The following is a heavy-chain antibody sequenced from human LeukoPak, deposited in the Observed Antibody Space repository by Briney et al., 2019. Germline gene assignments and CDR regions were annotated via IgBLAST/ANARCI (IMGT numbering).Heavy chain of an antibody. Sequence: PGGSLRLSCAASGFTFSQYWMSWVRQAPGKGLEWVANTNRDGSEKYYVDSVKGRFTISRDNAKNSLYLQMNSLRAEDTAVYYCAREGYCSSTGRAYFDYWGQGTLVTVSS. CDR1: GFTFSQYW. CDR3: AREGYCSSTGRAYFDY. D-gene: IGHD2-2*01. CDR2: TNRDGSEK. V-gene: IGHV3-7*01. J-gene: IGHJ4*02.